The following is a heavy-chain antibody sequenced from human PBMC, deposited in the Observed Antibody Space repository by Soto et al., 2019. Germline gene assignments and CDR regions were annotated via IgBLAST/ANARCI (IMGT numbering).Heavy chain of an antibody. Sequence: QVQLVQSGAEVKKPGSSVKVSCKASGGTFSSYAISWVRQAPGQGLEWMGEIIPIFGTANYAQKFQGRVTITADESXSXXYMELSSLRAEDTAVYYCARDRGPSSGYYPDWFDPWGQGTLVTVSS. CDR3: ARDRGPSSGYYPDWFDP. J-gene: IGHJ5*02. D-gene: IGHD3-22*01. CDR2: IIPIFGTA. V-gene: IGHV1-69*12. CDR1: GGTFSSYA.